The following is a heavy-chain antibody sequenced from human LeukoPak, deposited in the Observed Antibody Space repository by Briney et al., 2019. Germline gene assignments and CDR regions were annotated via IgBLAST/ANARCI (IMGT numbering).Heavy chain of an antibody. D-gene: IGHD2-2*01. CDR3: ARVPAAYYYYYMDV. V-gene: IGHV4-4*09. Sequence: PSETLSLTCTVSGGSISSYYWSWIRQPPGKGLEWIGYIYTSGSTNYNPSLKSRVTISVDTSKNQFSLKLSSVTAADTAVYYCARVPAAYYYYYMDVWGKGTTVTVSS. CDR1: GGSISSYY. CDR2: IYTSGST. J-gene: IGHJ6*03.